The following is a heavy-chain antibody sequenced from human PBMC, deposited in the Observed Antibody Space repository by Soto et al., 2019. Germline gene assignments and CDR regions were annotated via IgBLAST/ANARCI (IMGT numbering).Heavy chain of an antibody. CDR3: TRESMSGWSDY. D-gene: IGHD6-19*01. CDR1: GDSVSSNSAS. V-gene: IGHV6-1*01. Sequence: SQTLSLTCAISGDSVSSNSASWNWIGQSPSRGLEWLGRTYYRSKWYNDYSVYMKSRISIDPDTSKNQLSLQLTSVTPEDTAVYYCTRESMSGWSDYWGPGTLVTVS. J-gene: IGHJ4*02. CDR2: TYYRSKWYN.